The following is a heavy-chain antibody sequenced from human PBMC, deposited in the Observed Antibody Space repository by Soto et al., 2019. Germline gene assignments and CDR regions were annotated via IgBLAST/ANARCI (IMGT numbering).Heavy chain of an antibody. V-gene: IGHV3-21*01. J-gene: IGHJ5*02. CDR2: ISSSSSYI. Sequence: RLSCAASGFTFSSYSMNWVRQAPGKGLEWVSSISSSSSYIYYADSVKGRFTISRDNAKNSLYLQMNSLRAEDTAVYYCARDMAPNWFDPWGQGTLVTVSS. CDR3: ARDMAPNWFDP. CDR1: GFTFSSYS. D-gene: IGHD3-10*01.